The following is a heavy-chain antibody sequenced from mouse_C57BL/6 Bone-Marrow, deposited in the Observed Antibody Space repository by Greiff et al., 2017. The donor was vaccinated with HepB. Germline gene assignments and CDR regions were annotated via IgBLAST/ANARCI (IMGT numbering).Heavy chain of an antibody. CDR2: IDPENGDT. Sequence: EVQLKESGAELVRPGASVKLSCTASGFNIKDDYMHWVKQRPEQGLEWIGWIDPENGDTEYASKFQGKATITADTSSNTAYLQLSSLTSEDTAVYYCTTSNWGFAYWGQGTLVTVSA. D-gene: IGHD4-1*01. CDR1: GFNIKDDY. J-gene: IGHJ3*01. V-gene: IGHV14-4*01. CDR3: TTSNWGFAY.